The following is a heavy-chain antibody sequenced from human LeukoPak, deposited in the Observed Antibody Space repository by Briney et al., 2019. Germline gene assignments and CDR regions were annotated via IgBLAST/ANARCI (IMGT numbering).Heavy chain of an antibody. J-gene: IGHJ4*02. Sequence: PSETLSLTCAVSGGSISSGGYSWSWIRQPPGKGLEWIGYIYHSGSTYYNPSLKSRVTISVDKSKNQFSLKLSSVTAADTAVYYCASRMGSGSYTFDYWGQGTLVTVSS. CDR3: ASRMGSGSYTFDY. CDR1: GGSISSGGYS. CDR2: IYHSGST. D-gene: IGHD3-10*01. V-gene: IGHV4-30-2*01.